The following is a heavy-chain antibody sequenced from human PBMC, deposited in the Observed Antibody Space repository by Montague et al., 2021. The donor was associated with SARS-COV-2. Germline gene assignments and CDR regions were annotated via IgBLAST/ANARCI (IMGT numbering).Heavy chain of an antibody. Sequence: SETLSLTCAVYGGSFSGYYWSWIRQPPGKGLEWIGEINHSGSTNYNPSLKSRVTISVDTSKNQFSLKLSSVTAADTAVYYCARGFARWIQLDHYFDYWGQGTMVTVSS. V-gene: IGHV4-34*01. CDR1: GGSFSGYY. CDR2: INHSGST. D-gene: IGHD5-24*01. CDR3: ARGFARWIQLDHYFDY. J-gene: IGHJ4*02.